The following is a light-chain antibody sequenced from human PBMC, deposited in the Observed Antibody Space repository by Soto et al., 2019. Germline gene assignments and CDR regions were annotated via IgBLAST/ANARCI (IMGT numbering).Light chain of an antibody. CDR2: WAS. CDR3: QQYYSTPLT. J-gene: IGKJ4*01. V-gene: IGKV4-1*01. CDR1: QSVLYRSNNKNY. Sequence: DIVMTQSPDSLAVSLGERATINCKSSQSVLYRSNNKNYLAWYQQKPGQPPKLLIYWASTRESGVLDRFSGSGSGTDFTLTISSLQAEDVAVYYCQQYYSTPLTFGGGTKVEIK.